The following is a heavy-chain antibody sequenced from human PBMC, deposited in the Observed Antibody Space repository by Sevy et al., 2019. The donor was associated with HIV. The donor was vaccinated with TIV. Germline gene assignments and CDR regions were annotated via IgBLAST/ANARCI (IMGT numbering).Heavy chain of an antibody. CDR3: ARDWDYGDYPKYYYYYYMDV. Sequence: GGSLRLSCAASGFTFSSYAMHWVRQAPGKGLEWVAVISYDGSNKYYADSVKGRFTISRDPSKNTLYLQMNSLRAEDTAVYYCARDWDYGDYPKYYYYYYMDVWGKGTTVTVSS. V-gene: IGHV3-30-3*01. D-gene: IGHD4-17*01. CDR2: ISYDGSNK. J-gene: IGHJ6*03. CDR1: GFTFSSYA.